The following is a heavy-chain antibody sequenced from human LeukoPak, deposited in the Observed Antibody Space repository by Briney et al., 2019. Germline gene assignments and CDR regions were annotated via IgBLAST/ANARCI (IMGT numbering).Heavy chain of an antibody. CDR3: AKDQDIVVVVAAKGGYFDY. CDR2: ISGSGGST. CDR1: GFTFSSYA. V-gene: IGHV3-23*01. J-gene: IGHJ4*02. D-gene: IGHD2-15*01. Sequence: GGSLRLSCAASGFTFSSYAMSWVRQAPGKGLEWVSAISGSGGSTYYADSVKGRFTISRDNSKNTLYLQMNSLRAEDTAVYYCAKDQDIVVVVAAKGGYFDYWGQGTLVTVSS.